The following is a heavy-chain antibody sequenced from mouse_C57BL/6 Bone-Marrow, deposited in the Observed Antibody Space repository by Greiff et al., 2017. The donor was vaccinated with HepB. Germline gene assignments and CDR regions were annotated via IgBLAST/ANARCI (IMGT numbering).Heavy chain of an antibody. CDR1: GYTFTSYG. Sequence: QVQLKQSGAELARPGASVKLSCKASGYTFTSYGISWVKQRTGQGLEWIGEIYPRSGNTYYNEKFKGKATLTADKSSSTAYMELRSLTSEDSAVYFCARGGYYPYWYFDVWGTGTTVTVSS. J-gene: IGHJ1*03. CDR2: IYPRSGNT. D-gene: IGHD2-1*01. V-gene: IGHV1-81*01. CDR3: ARGGYYPYWYFDV.